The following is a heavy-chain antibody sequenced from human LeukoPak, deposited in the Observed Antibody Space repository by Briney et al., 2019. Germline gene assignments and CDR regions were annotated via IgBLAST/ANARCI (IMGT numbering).Heavy chain of an antibody. J-gene: IGHJ4*02. CDR1: GGSFSSSSHF. V-gene: IGHV4-39*01. D-gene: IGHD4-17*01. CDR3: ARHVYGEYGPGDY. CDR2: IRNSGNT. Sequence: SETLSLTCTVSGGSFSSSSHFWGWLRQPPGRGLEWIGSIRNSGNTYYSPPLKSRVTISVDTSKNQFSLKLSSVTAADTAVYYCARHVYGEYGPGDYWGQGTLVTVSS.